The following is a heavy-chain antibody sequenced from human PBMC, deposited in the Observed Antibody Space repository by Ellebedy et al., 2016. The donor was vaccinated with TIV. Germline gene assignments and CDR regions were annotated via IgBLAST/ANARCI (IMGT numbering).Heavy chain of an antibody. J-gene: IGHJ5*02. CDR2: INHSGST. CDR3: ARARILLRWFDP. Sequence: GSLRLXXAVYGGSFSGYYWSWIRQPPGKGLEWIGEINHSGSTNYNPSLKSRVTISVDTSKNQFSLKLSSVTAADTAVYYCARARILLRWFDPWGQGTLVTVSS. D-gene: IGHD2-15*01. V-gene: IGHV4-34*01. CDR1: GGSFSGYY.